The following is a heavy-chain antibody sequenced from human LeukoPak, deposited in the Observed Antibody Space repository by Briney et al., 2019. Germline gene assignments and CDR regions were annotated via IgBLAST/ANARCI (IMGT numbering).Heavy chain of an antibody. J-gene: IGHJ4*02. D-gene: IGHD3-9*01. Sequence: SETLSLTLPFSGYSIRRGYYWGWIRQPPGKGLELIGIIYHSGSTNYNPSLKSRVTMSVDTSKNQFSLKLSSVTAADTAVYYCATQYYDILTGFHAFDYWGQGTLVTVSS. CDR3: ATQYYDILTGFHAFDY. CDR1: GYSIRRGYY. V-gene: IGHV4-38-2*01. CDR2: IYHSGST.